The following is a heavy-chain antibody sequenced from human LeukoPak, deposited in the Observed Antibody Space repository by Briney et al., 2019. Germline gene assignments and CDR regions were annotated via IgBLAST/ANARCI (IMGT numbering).Heavy chain of an antibody. CDR3: ARGSLSSSWPFDY. Sequence: GGSLRLSCAASGFTFSDYYMSWIRQAPGKGLEWASYISSSSTYTKFADSVKGRFTISRDNAKNSLYLQMNSLRAEDTAVYYCARGSLSSSWPFDYWGQGTLVTVSS. D-gene: IGHD6-13*01. J-gene: IGHJ4*02. V-gene: IGHV3-11*06. CDR2: ISSSSTYT. CDR1: GFTFSDYY.